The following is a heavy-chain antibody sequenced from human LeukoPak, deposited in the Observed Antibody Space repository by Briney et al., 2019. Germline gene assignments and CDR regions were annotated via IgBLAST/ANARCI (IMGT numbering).Heavy chain of an antibody. J-gene: IGHJ4*02. V-gene: IGHV1-18*01. Sequence: ASVKVSRKASGYTFTSYGISWVRQAPGQGLEWMGWISAYNGNTNYAQKLQGRVTITTDTSTSTAYMELRSLRSDDTAVYYCARDNNLYGDYAIPFDYWGQGTLVTVSS. D-gene: IGHD4-17*01. CDR3: ARDNNLYGDYAIPFDY. CDR1: GYTFTSYG. CDR2: ISAYNGNT.